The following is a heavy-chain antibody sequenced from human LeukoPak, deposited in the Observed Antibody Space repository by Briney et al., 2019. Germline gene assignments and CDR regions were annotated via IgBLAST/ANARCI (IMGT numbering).Heavy chain of an antibody. V-gene: IGHV3-21*01. CDR3: ARETIFGVVITLDY. CDR1: GFTFSSYS. D-gene: IGHD3-3*01. J-gene: IGHJ4*02. Sequence: GGSLRLSCAASGFTFSSYSMNWVRQAPGKGLEWVSSISSSSYIYYADSVKGRFTISRDNAKNSLYLQMNSLRAEDTAVYYCARETIFGVVITLDYWGQGTLVTVSS. CDR2: ISSSSYI.